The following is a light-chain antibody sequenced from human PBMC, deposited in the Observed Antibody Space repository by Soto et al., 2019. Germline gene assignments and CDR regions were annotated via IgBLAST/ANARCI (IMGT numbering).Light chain of an antibody. CDR3: MQALQTPRT. V-gene: IGKV2-28*01. J-gene: IGKJ1*01. CDR2: LAS. Sequence: EIVMTQSPLYLPVTPGEPASISCRSSQSLLHSNGFNFLDWYLQKPGQPPQLLIYLASHLPSGVADGFSASGFGKDFTLKISRVEAEDVGVYYCMQALQTPRTFGQGNKVDI. CDR1: QSLLHSNGFNF.